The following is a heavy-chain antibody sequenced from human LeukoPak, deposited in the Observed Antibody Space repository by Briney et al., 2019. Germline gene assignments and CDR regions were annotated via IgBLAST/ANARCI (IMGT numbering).Heavy chain of an antibody. D-gene: IGHD3-10*01. V-gene: IGHV3-23*01. CDR3: AKASMVRLYYYYMDV. Sequence: GGSLRLSCAASGFTFSSYAMSWVRQAPGKGLEWVSAISGSGGSTYYADSVKGRFTISRDNSKNTLYLQMNSLRAEDTAVYYCAKASMVRLYYYYMDVWGKGTTVTVSS. CDR1: GFTFSSYA. CDR2: ISGSGGST. J-gene: IGHJ6*03.